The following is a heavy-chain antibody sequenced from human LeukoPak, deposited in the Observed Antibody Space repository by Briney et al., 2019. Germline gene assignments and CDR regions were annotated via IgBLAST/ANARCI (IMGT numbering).Heavy chain of an antibody. CDR2: ISSSSSYI. CDR3: ARDGIFGVVEGIYYYYYMDV. D-gene: IGHD3-3*01. Sequence: GGSLRLSCAASGFTFSSYSMNWVRQAPGKGLEWVSSISSSSSYIYYADSVKGRFTISRDNAKNSLYLQMNSLRAEDTAVYYCARDGIFGVVEGIYYYYYMDVWGKGTTVTVSS. CDR1: GFTFSSYS. V-gene: IGHV3-21*01. J-gene: IGHJ6*03.